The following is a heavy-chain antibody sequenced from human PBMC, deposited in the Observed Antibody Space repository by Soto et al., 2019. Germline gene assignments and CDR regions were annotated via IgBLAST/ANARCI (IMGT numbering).Heavy chain of an antibody. D-gene: IGHD6-13*01. CDR1: GFTFSAYW. Sequence: GGSLRLSCAASGFTFSAYWMSWVRQAPGKGPEWVANIKEDGSEKYYVDSVKGRFTISRDNAKNSLYLQLNSLRADDTAVYYCARDKLEAVAGSDYWGQGILVTVSS. J-gene: IGHJ4*02. CDR3: ARDKLEAVAGSDY. CDR2: IKEDGSEK. V-gene: IGHV3-7*03.